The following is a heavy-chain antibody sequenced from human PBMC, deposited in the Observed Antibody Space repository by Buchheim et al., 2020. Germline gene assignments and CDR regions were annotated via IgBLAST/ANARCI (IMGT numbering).Heavy chain of an antibody. CDR2: FYYSGST. CDR1: GGSISSSSYY. V-gene: IGHV4-39*01. J-gene: IGHJ2*01. D-gene: IGHD3-22*01. Sequence: QLQLQESGPGLVKPSETLSLTCTVSGGSISSSSYYWGWIRQPPGKGLEWIGSFYYSGSTYYNPSLKSRVTISVDTSKKQFSLKLRSVTAADTAVYYCARQESNYDSSGYSHWYFDLWGRGTL. CDR3: ARQESNYDSSGYSHWYFDL.